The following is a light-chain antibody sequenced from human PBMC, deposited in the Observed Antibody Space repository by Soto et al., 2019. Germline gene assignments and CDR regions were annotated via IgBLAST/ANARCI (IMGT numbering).Light chain of an antibody. V-gene: IGLV2-8*01. CDR2: EVN. Sequence: QSALTQPPSASGSRGQSVTISCTGTSSDVGVYDFVSWYQQHPGKAPRLIISEVNKRPSGVPDRFSGSKSGNTASLTVSGLQAEDEAEYYCLSYAGRTTLLFGTGTKLTVL. CDR3: LSYAGRTTLL. J-gene: IGLJ1*01. CDR1: SSDVGVYDF.